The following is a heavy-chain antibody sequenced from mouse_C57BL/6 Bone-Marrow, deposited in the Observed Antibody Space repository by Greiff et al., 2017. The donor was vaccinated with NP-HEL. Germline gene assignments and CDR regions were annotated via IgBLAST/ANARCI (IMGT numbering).Heavy chain of an antibody. Sequence: VKLVESGAELVKPGASVKLSCKASGYTFTEYTIHWVKQRSGQGLEWIGWFYPGSGSIKYNEKFKDKATLTADKSSSTVYMELSRLTSEDSAVYFCARHAYYGNYPSFMDYWGQGTSVTVSS. J-gene: IGHJ4*01. CDR2: FYPGSGSI. CDR3: ARHAYYGNYPSFMDY. CDR1: GYTFTEYT. V-gene: IGHV1-62-2*01. D-gene: IGHD2-10*01.